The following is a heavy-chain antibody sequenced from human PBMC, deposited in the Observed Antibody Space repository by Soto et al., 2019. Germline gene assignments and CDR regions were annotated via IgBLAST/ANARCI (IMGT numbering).Heavy chain of an antibody. CDR3: ARANTALGSNWFDP. D-gene: IGHD5-18*01. J-gene: IGHJ5*02. CDR2: IYYSGST. Sequence: PSETLSLTCTVSGGSISSYYWSWIRQPPGKGLEWIGYIYYSGSTNYNPSLKSRVTISVDTSKNQFSLKLSSVTAADTAVYYCARANTALGSNWFDPGGQGTLVTVSS. CDR1: GGSISSYY. V-gene: IGHV4-59*01.